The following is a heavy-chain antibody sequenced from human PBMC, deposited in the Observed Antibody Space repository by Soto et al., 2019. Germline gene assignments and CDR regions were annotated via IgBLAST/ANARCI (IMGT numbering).Heavy chain of an antibody. CDR2: INPNSGAA. CDR1: GYTFTDYY. Sequence: QVHLVQSGAEVKKPGASVKVSCKASGYTFTDYYIHWVRQAPGQGLEWMCWINPNSGAAGSIQKFQGIFTMTRDTSISTAYMELSRLTSDETAVYYCAKHKVGVAIEYWGQGTLVTVS. CDR3: AKHKVGVAIEY. D-gene: IGHD2-15*01. V-gene: IGHV1-2*02. J-gene: IGHJ4*02.